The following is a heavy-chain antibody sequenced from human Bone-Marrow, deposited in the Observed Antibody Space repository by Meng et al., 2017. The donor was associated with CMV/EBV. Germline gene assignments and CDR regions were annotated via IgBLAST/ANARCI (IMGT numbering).Heavy chain of an antibody. D-gene: IGHD2-2*02. J-gene: IGHJ5*02. V-gene: IGHV1-69*05. CDR2: IIPIFGTA. Sequence: SVKVSCKASGGTFSSYAISWVRQAPGQGLEWMGGIIPIFGTANYAQKFQGRVTITTDESTSTAYMELSSLRSEDTAVYYCARAGRCSSTSCYTVARFDPWGQGTRVTGSS. CDR3: ARAGRCSSTSCYTVARFDP. CDR1: GGTFSSYA.